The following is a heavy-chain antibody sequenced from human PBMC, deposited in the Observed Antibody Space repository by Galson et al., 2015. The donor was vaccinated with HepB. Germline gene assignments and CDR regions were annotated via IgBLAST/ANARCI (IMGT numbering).Heavy chain of an antibody. Sequence: SLRLSCAASGFTFSSYWMSWVRQAPGKGLEWVANIKQDGSEKYYVDSVKGRFTISRDNAKNSLYLQMNSLRAEDTAVYYCARGDYYGSGSYYSFDYWGQGTLVTVSS. D-gene: IGHD3-10*01. CDR3: ARGDYYGSGSYYSFDY. CDR1: GFTFSSYW. CDR2: IKQDGSEK. J-gene: IGHJ4*02. V-gene: IGHV3-7*01.